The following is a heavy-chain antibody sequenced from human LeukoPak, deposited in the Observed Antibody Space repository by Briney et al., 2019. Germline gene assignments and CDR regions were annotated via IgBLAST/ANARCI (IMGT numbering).Heavy chain of an antibody. CDR2: ISGSGGST. CDR3: ARGVTTSGRLFDY. J-gene: IGHJ4*02. CDR1: GFTFSSYA. V-gene: IGHV3-23*01. Sequence: GGSLRLSCAASGFTFSSYAMSWVRQAPGKGLEWVSAISGSGGSTYYADSVKGRFTISRDNAENSLYLQMNSLRAEDTAVYYCARGVTTSGRLFDYWGQGTLVTVSS. D-gene: IGHD1-26*01.